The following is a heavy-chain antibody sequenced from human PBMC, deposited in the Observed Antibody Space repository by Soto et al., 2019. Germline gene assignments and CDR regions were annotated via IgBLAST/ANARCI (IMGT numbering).Heavy chain of an antibody. V-gene: IGHV1-69*13. D-gene: IGHD6-19*01. CDR2: IIPIFGTA. CDR3: ARGLVRAVAKNWFDP. Sequence: SVKVSCKASGGTFSSYAISWVRQAPGQGLEWMGGIIPIFGTANYAQKFQGRVTITADESTSTAYMELSSLRSEDTAVYYCARGLVRAVAKNWFDPWGQGTLVTVSS. CDR1: GGTFSSYA. J-gene: IGHJ5*02.